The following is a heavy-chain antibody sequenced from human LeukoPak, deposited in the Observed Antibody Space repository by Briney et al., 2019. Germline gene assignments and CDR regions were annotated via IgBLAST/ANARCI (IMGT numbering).Heavy chain of an antibody. D-gene: IGHD4-11*01. J-gene: IGHJ4*02. CDR3: ARDDYSNYGHY. CDR2: IFHSGT. CDR1: GYSISSGYY. V-gene: IGHV4-38-2*02. Sequence: SETLSLTCAVSGYSISSGYYWAWIRQPPGEGLEWVGSIFHSGTYYNPSLKRRVSISMDTSKNQFSLSLSSVTAADTAVYYCARDDYSNYGHYWGQGKLVTVSS.